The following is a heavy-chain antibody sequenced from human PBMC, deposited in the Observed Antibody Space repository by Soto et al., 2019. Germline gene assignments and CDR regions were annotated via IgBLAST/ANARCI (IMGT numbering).Heavy chain of an antibody. Sequence: GGSLRLSCAASGLTFSSYAMSWVRQAPGKGLEWVSAMSGSGGSTYYADSVKGRFTISRDNSKNTLYLQMNSLRAEDTAVYYCAKDQPDMDRPYYYYMDVWGKGTTVTVSS. J-gene: IGHJ6*03. D-gene: IGHD2-2*03. V-gene: IGHV3-23*01. CDR1: GLTFSSYA. CDR2: MSGSGGST. CDR3: AKDQPDMDRPYYYYMDV.